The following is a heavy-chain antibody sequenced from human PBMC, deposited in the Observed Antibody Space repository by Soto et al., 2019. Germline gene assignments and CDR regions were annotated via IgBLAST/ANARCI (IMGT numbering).Heavy chain of an antibody. V-gene: IGHV1-18*01. J-gene: IGHJ6*03. CDR2: ISAYNGNT. CDR3: ARDWYRSSWSNYFYYYYVAV. D-gene: IGHD6-13*01. Sequence: QVQLVQSGAEVKKPGASVKVSCKASGYTFTSYGISWVRQAPGQGPEWMGWISAYNGNTNYAQKLQGRVTMTTDAAKSRAYMELRRLRSADAAVYYCARDWYRSSWSNYFYYYYVAVGGKGTTVTVSS. CDR1: GYTFTSYG.